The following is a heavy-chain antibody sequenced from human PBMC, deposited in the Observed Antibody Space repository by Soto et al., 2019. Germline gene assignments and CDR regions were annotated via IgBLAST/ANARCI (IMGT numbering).Heavy chain of an antibody. V-gene: IGHV1-69*01. Sequence: QVQLVQSGAEVKKPGSSVKVSCKASGATFSSYAISWVRQAPGQGLEWMGGIIPIFGTANYAQKFQGRVTITADESTSTAYMELSSLRSEDTAVYYCARDRWAAAGTFDYYYYGMDVWGQGTTVTVSS. D-gene: IGHD6-13*01. J-gene: IGHJ6*02. CDR1: GATFSSYA. CDR3: ARDRWAAAGTFDYYYYGMDV. CDR2: IIPIFGTA.